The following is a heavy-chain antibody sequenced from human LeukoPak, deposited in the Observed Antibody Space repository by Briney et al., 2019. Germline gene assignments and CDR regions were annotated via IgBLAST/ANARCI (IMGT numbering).Heavy chain of an antibody. Sequence: PSETLSLTCTVSGGSISSYYWSWTRQPPGKGLEWIGYIYYSGSTNYNPSLKSRVTISVDTSKNQFSLKLSSVTAADTAVYYCARDGTDFWSGYYDYWGQGTLVTVSS. CDR1: GGSISSYY. CDR2: IYYSGST. V-gene: IGHV4-59*01. J-gene: IGHJ4*02. D-gene: IGHD3-3*01. CDR3: ARDGTDFWSGYYDY.